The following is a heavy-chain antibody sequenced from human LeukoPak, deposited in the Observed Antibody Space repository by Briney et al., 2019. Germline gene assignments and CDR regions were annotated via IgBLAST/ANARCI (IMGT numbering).Heavy chain of an antibody. D-gene: IGHD6-13*01. CDR1: GFTFSDHY. V-gene: IGHV3-72*01. J-gene: IGHJ4*02. CDR3: ARVASAGPGDY. Sequence: GGSLRLSCAASGFTFSDHYMDWVRQAPGKGLEWVGRTRNKANSYTTEYAASVKGRFTISRDDSKNSLYLQMNSLKTEDTAVYYCARVASAGPGDYWGQGTLVTVSP. CDR2: TRNKANSYTT.